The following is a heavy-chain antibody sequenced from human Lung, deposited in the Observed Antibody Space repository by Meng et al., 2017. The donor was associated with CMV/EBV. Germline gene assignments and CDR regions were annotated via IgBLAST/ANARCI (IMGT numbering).Heavy chain of an antibody. Sequence: ASVXVSCKASGYTFTSYGISWVRQAPGQGLEWMGWISAYNGNTNYAQKLQGRVTMTTDTSTSTAYMELRSLRSDDTAVYYCARDDIAPAGLYGMDVWGQGTTVTVSS. CDR2: ISAYNGNT. J-gene: IGHJ6*02. CDR1: GYTFTSYG. D-gene: IGHD6-13*01. V-gene: IGHV1-18*01. CDR3: ARDDIAPAGLYGMDV.